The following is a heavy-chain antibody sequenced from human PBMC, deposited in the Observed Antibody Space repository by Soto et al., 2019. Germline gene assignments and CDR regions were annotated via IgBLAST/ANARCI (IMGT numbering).Heavy chain of an antibody. V-gene: IGHV4-59*01. J-gene: IGHJ4*02. CDR2: IYYSGST. Sequence: QVQLQESGPGLVKPSETLSLTCTGSGGSISSYYWSWIRQPPGKGLEWIGYIYYSGSTNYNPSLNSRVTIAVHTSKNQFSLKLSSVTAADTAVYYCARVRWTVAGPGHFDYWGQGTLVTVSS. D-gene: IGHD6-19*01. CDR1: GGSISSYY. CDR3: ARVRWTVAGPGHFDY.